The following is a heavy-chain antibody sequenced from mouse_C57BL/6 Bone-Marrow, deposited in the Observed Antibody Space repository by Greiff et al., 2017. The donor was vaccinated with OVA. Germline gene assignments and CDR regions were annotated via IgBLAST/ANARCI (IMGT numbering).Heavy chain of an antibody. V-gene: IGHV1-69*01. CDR2: IDPSDSYT. CDR3: ARGGTTVVAPYYFDY. D-gene: IGHD1-1*01. J-gene: IGHJ2*01. CDR1: GYTFTSYW. Sequence: QVQLQQSGAELLMPGASVKLSCKASGYTFTSYWMHWVKQRPGQGLEWIGEIDPSDSYTNYNQKFKGKSTLTVDKSSSTAYMQLSSLTSEDSAVYYCARGGTTVVAPYYFDYWGQGTTLTVSS.